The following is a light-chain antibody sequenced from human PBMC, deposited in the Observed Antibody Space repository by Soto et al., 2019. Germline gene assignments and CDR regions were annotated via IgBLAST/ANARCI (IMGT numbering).Light chain of an antibody. CDR2: DVS. J-gene: IGLJ1*01. CDR1: SSDVGGYSY. CDR3: ASYTTSSTYV. V-gene: IGLV2-14*01. Sequence: QSALTQPASVSGSPGQSIAISCTGTSSDVGGYSYVSWYQQQPGKAPKLVISDVSNRPSGVSDHFSGSKSGSTASLTISGLQTEDEADYYCASYTTSSTYVFGTGTKVTVL.